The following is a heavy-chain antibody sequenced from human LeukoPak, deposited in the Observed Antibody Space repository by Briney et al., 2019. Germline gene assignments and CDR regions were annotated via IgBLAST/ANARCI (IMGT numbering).Heavy chain of an antibody. CDR1: GFSFSSYW. Sequence: GGSLRLSCAASGFSFSSYWMHWVRQAPGKGLMWVSHINSDGSSTTYADSVKGRFTMSRDSAKNTVYVQMNSLRAEDTAVYYCVRGWQMPSDQWGQGTLVTVSS. D-gene: IGHD2-15*01. V-gene: IGHV3-74*01. J-gene: IGHJ4*02. CDR2: INSDGSST. CDR3: VRGWQMPSDQ.